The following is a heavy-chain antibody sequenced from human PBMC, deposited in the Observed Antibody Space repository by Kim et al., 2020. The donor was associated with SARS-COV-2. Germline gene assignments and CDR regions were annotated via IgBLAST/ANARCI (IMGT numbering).Heavy chain of an antibody. CDR1: GFTFSNYW. Sequence: GGSLRLSCLVSGFTFSNYWIYWVREVPGKGLVWVSHINSDESKTSYADSVKGRFTISRDNSKNTLYLQMNSLRVEDTGVYYCARGRRDNSGYSSQDFWGQGTLVTVSS. CDR2: INSDESKT. J-gene: IGHJ4*02. V-gene: IGHV3-74*01. D-gene: IGHD3-22*01. CDR3: ARGRRDNSGYSSQDF.